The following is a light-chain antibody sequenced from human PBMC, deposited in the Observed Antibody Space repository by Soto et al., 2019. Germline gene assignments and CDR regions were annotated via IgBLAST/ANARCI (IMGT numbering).Light chain of an antibody. V-gene: IGLV2-14*01. J-gene: IGLJ1*01. CDR3: SSYTSSSTLYV. CDR1: SSDVGGYNY. Sequence: QSALTQPASVSGSPGQSITISCTGTSSDVGGYNYVSWYQQHPGKAPKLMIYDVSNRPSGVSNRFYGSKSGNTAYLTISGLQAEDEADYYCSSYTSSSTLYVFGTGTKLTVL. CDR2: DVS.